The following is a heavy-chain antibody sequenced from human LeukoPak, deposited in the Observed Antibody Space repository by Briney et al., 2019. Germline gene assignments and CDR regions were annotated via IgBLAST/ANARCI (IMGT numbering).Heavy chain of an antibody. CDR2: IYYSGST. CDR1: GGSISSSSYY. Sequence: PSETLSLTCTVSGGSISSSSYYWGWIRQPPGKGLEWIGSIYYSGSTYYNPSLKSRVTISVDTSKNQFSLKLSSVTAADTAVYYCARVPGSWYYFDYWGQGTLVTVSS. CDR3: ARVPGSWYYFDY. D-gene: IGHD6-13*01. J-gene: IGHJ4*02. V-gene: IGHV4-39*07.